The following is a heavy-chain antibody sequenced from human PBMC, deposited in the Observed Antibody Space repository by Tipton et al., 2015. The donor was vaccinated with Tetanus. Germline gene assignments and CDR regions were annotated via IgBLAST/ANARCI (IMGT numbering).Heavy chain of an antibody. V-gene: IGHV4-34*01. CDR1: GGSFSGYY. Sequence: TLSLTCAVYGGSFSGYYWSWIRQPPGKGLEWIGEINHSGSTNYNPSLKSRVTISVDTSKNQFSLKLSSVTAADTAVYYCARRSDIVVVPAARTFDPWGQGTLVTVSS. CDR2: INHSGST. CDR3: ARRSDIVVVPAARTFDP. D-gene: IGHD2-2*01. J-gene: IGHJ5*02.